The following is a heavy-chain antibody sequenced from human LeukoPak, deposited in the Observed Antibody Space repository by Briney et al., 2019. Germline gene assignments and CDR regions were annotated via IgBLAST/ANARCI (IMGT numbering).Heavy chain of an antibody. Sequence: PGGFLRLSCAASGFTFSSYAMHWVRQAPGKGLEYVSAISSNGGSTYYANSVKGRFTISRDNSKNTLYLQMNSLRAEDTAVYYCAKTPICGGDCYGPRGGREYFDYWGQGTLVTVSS. V-gene: IGHV3-64*01. J-gene: IGHJ4*02. CDR2: ISSNGGST. D-gene: IGHD2-21*01. CDR1: GFTFSSYA. CDR3: AKTPICGGDCYGPRGGREYFDY.